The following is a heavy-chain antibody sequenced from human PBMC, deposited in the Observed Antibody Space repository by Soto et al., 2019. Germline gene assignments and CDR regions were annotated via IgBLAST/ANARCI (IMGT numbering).Heavy chain of an antibody. J-gene: IGHJ4*02. CDR2: ISGSGGST. Sequence: AGSLRISCAASGLTFSSYAMSWVRQAPGKGLEWVSAISGSGGSTYYAESVKGRFTISRDNSKNTLYLQMNSLRAEDTAVYYCAKDAYYDFWSGYSPSPDYWGQGTLVTVSS. CDR1: GLTFSSYA. D-gene: IGHD3-3*01. CDR3: AKDAYYDFWSGYSPSPDY. V-gene: IGHV3-23*01.